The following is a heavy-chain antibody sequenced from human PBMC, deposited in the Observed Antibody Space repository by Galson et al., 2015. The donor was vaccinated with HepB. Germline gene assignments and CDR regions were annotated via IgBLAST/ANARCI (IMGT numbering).Heavy chain of an antibody. CDR3: AKDRRSYGYAFDI. CDR2: ISGSGGST. Sequence: SLRLSCAASGFTFSSYAMSWVRQAPGKGLEWVSAISGSGGSTYYADSVKGRFTISRDNSKNTLYLQMNSLRAEDTAVYYCAKDRRSYGYAFDIWGQGTMVTVSS. J-gene: IGHJ3*02. CDR1: GFTFSSYA. V-gene: IGHV3-23*01. D-gene: IGHD1-26*01.